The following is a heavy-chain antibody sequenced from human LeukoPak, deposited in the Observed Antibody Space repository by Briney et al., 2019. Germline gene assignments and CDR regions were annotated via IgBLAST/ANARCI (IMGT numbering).Heavy chain of an antibody. Sequence: GGSLILSCAASGFTVSSNYMSWVRQAPGKGLEWVATIKGDGSEIYYVDSVKGRFTISRDNAKNSLYLQMNSLRAEDTAVYYCARDISEPSTPVIGGQGALVTVSS. CDR3: ARDISEPSTPVI. CDR1: GFTVSSNY. J-gene: IGHJ4*02. CDR2: IKGDGSEI. D-gene: IGHD1-14*01. V-gene: IGHV3-7*01.